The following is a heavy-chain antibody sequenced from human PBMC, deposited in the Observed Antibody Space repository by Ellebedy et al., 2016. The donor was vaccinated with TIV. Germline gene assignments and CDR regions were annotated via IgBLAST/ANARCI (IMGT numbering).Heavy chain of an antibody. CDR2: TRNKARSYTT. V-gene: IGHV3-72*01. CDR3: ARGVEGAISDY. Sequence: PGGSLRLSCAASGFTLSDHYMDWVRQAPGKGLEWVGRTRNKARSYTTVYAAFVKGRFTISRDDSKNSLYLQMNSLKTEDTAVYYCARGVEGAISDYWGQGTLVTVSS. CDR1: GFTLSDHY. D-gene: IGHD1-26*01. J-gene: IGHJ4*02.